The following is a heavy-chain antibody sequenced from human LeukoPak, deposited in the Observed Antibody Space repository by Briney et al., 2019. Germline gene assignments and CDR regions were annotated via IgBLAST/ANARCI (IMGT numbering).Heavy chain of an antibody. Sequence: SETLSLTCTVSGDSINSLDLWSWVRQPPGKGLEWIGEMYLSGTTHSNPSVKSRVTISIDKSKNQFFLNSSSVTAADTAVYYCAGLVGRYSSGLYYYYFDYWGQGTLVTVSS. D-gene: IGHD3-22*01. CDR3: AGLVGRYSSGLYYYYFDY. CDR1: GDSINSLDL. CDR2: MYLSGTT. V-gene: IGHV4-4*02. J-gene: IGHJ4*02.